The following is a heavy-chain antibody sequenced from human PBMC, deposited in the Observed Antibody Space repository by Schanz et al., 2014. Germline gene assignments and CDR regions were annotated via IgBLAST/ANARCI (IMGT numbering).Heavy chain of an antibody. D-gene: IGHD5-12*01. CDR2: IIPIHGIV. CDR1: GYTFTSYG. Sequence: QVQLVQSGAEVKKPGASVKVSCKASGYTFTSYGISWVRQAPGQGLEWMGRIIPIHGIVNYAQRFQDRVRITADKSTSTAYMELSSLRSDDTAVYFCARDLTVDTGYVVHYYYYGMDVWGQGTTVTVSS. J-gene: IGHJ6*02. V-gene: IGHV1-69*04. CDR3: ARDLTVDTGYVVHYYYYGMDV.